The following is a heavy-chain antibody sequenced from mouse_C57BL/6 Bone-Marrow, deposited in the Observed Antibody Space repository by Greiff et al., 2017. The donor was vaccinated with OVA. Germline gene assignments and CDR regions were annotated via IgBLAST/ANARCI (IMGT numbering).Heavy chain of an antibody. D-gene: IGHD2-4*01. V-gene: IGHV5-9-1*02. CDR1: GFTFSSYA. CDR2: ISSGGDYI. Sequence: DLMLVESGEGLVKPGGSLKLSCAASGFTFSSYAMSWVRQTPEKRLEWVAYISSGGDYIYYADTVKGRFTISRDNARNTLYLQMSSLKSEDTAMYYCTRDDYDGFAYWGQGTLVTVSA. J-gene: IGHJ3*01. CDR3: TRDDYDGFAY.